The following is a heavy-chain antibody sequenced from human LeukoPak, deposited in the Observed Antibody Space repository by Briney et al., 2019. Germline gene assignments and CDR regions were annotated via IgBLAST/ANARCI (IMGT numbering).Heavy chain of an antibody. CDR2: ISGSGGRT. V-gene: IGHV3-23*01. CDR1: GFSFSSYA. D-gene: IGHD3-10*01. Sequence: GGSLRLSCAASGFSFSSYAMSWVRQTPGKGLEWVSTISGSGGRTYYPDSVKGRFTISRDNSKNTLYLQMNSLRAEDTAVYYCAKGSKGGMIVPGERPKYFQEWGQGTLVTVSS. CDR3: AKGSKGGMIVPGERPKYFQE. J-gene: IGHJ1*01.